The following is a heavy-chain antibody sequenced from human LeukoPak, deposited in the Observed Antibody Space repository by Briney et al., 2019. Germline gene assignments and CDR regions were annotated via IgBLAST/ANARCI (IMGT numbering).Heavy chain of an antibody. Sequence: SGPTLVKPTQTLTLTCTFSGFSLSTRGVGVGWIRQPPGKALEWLALIYWDDDKRYSPSLNSRLTVTKDTSTNQVVLTMTNMDPLDTATYFCAHKPLRGTTGFHRFDPWGQGTVVTVSS. CDR1: GFSLSTRGVG. D-gene: IGHD1-14*01. V-gene: IGHV2-5*02. CDR2: IYWDDDK. CDR3: AHKPLRGTTGFHRFDP. J-gene: IGHJ5*02.